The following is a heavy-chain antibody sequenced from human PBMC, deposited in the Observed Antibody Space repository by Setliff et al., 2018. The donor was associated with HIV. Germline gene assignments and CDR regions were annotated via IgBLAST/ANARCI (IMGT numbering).Heavy chain of an antibody. CDR3: AKDGYSDYLNSYFDY. CDR1: GFTFSSYA. V-gene: IGHV3-7*03. D-gene: IGHD4-17*01. Sequence: GGSLRLSCAASGFTFSSYALHWVRQAPGKGLEWVASVTPDGGDKYYANSMRGRFTISRDNGKNAVYLQMNSLTAEDTAVYYCAKDGYSDYLNSYFDYWGQGTLVTVSS. J-gene: IGHJ4*02. CDR2: VTPDGGDK.